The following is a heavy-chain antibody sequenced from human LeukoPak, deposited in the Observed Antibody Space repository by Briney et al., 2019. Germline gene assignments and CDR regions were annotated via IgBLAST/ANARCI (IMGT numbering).Heavy chain of an antibody. J-gene: IGHJ5*02. CDR2: IYYSGST. D-gene: IGHD5-18*01. V-gene: IGHV4-61*08. CDR3: ARGGEYNYGQSFDP. Sequence: PLETLSLTCTVSGGSISSGDYYWSWIRQPPGKGLEWIGYIYYSGSTNYSPSLKGRVTISVDTSKNQFSLKLSSVTAADTAVYYCARGGEYNYGQSFDPWGQGTLVTVSS. CDR1: GGSISSGDYY.